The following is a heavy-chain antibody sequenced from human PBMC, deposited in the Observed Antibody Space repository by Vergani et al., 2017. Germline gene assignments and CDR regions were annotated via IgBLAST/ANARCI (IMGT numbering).Heavy chain of an antibody. CDR3: ATGPVPAAMPIPKSYAFDI. J-gene: IGHJ3*02. CDR1: GGTFSSYA. D-gene: IGHD2-2*01. Sequence: QVQLVQSGAEVKKPGSSVKVSCKASGGTFSSYAISWVRQAPGKGLEWMGGFDPEDGETIYAQKFQGRVTMTEDTSTDTAYMELSSLRSEDTAVYYCATGPVPAAMPIPKSYAFDIWGQGTMVTVSS. V-gene: IGHV1-24*01. CDR2: FDPEDGET.